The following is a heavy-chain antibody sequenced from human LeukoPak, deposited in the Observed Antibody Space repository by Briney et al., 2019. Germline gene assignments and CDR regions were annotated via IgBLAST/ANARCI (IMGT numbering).Heavy chain of an antibody. J-gene: IGHJ4*02. CDR2: MWYDGSNK. D-gene: IGHD3-22*01. Sequence: GGSLRLSCAASGFTFSSYGMHWVRQAPGKGLEWVAVMWYDGSNKYYADSVKGRFTISRDNSKNTLYLQMNSLRAEDTAVYYCAREDYDSSGYYYDPHYFDYWGQGTLVTVSS. CDR3: AREDYDSSGYYYDPHYFDY. CDR1: GFTFSSYG. V-gene: IGHV3-33*01.